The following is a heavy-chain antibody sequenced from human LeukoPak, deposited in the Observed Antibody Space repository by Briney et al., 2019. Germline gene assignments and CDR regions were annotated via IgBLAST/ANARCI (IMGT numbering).Heavy chain of an antibody. D-gene: IGHD1-14*01. CDR1: GYSFASYW. CDR2: IYPGDSDT. Sequence: GESLKISCEGSGYSFASYWIGWVRQMPGKGLEWMGIIYPGDSDTRYSPSFQGQVTISADKSIATAYLQWSSLKASDTAMYYCASSGEPGLLTFDYWGQGTLVTVSS. J-gene: IGHJ4*02. V-gene: IGHV5-51*01. CDR3: ASSGEPGLLTFDY.